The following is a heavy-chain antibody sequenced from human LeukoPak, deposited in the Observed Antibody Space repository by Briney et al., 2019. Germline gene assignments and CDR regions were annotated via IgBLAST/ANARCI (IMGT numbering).Heavy chain of an antibody. V-gene: IGHV3-30*18. J-gene: IGHJ4*02. D-gene: IGHD3-10*01. CDR3: AKDWGYYGSGSYFGDY. Sequence: PGGSLRLSCAASGFTFSRYGMHWVRQAPDKGLEWVAVISYDGSNRYYADSVKGRFTISRDNSKNTLYLQMNSLRAEDTAVYFCAKDWGYYGSGSYFGDYWGQGTLVTVSS. CDR2: ISYDGSNR. CDR1: GFTFSRYG.